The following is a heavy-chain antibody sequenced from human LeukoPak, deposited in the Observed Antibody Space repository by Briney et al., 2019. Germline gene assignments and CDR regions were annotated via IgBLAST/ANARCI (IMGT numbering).Heavy chain of an antibody. CDR3: ARLRYSGSSLGAFDY. V-gene: IGHV4-38-2*01. CDR2: IFHTGNT. Sequence: ASETLSLTCAVSGYSLSNGFYWGWIRQPPGKGLEWVGSIFHTGNTYYNPSLKSRLTISVDTSKNQFSLQLRSVTAADTAAYYCARLRYSGSSLGAFDYWGQGTLVTVSS. D-gene: IGHD1-26*01. CDR1: GYSLSNGFY. J-gene: IGHJ4*02.